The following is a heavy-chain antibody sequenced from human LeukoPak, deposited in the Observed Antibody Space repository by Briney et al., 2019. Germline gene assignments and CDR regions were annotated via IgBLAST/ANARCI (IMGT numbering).Heavy chain of an antibody. V-gene: IGHV4-59*01. CDR1: RGSLTSYY. J-gene: IGHJ6*02. CDR3: ASAVDSSSSWYYYYYYGMEG. CDR2: IYYSGST. D-gene: IGHD6-13*01. Sequence: SGALSHTPAHSRGSLTSYYSSSVPAPPRKRLGWMWYIYYSGSTNYNTSLKTRVTISVDTSKNQFSLQLSSVTAADTAVYCCASAVDSSSSWYYYYYYGMEGWGQGTTVTVSS.